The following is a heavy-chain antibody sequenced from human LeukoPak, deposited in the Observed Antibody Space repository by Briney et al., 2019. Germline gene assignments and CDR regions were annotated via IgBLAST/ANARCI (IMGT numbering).Heavy chain of an antibody. Sequence: SETLSLTCTVSGGSISSGGYYWSWIRQHPGKGLEWIGYIYHSGSTYYNPSLKSRVTISVDRSKNQFSLKPSSVTAADTAVYYCASRDYYGMDVWGQGTTVTVSS. CDR3: ASRDYYGMDV. CDR1: GGSISSGGYY. J-gene: IGHJ6*02. CDR2: IYHSGST. V-gene: IGHV4-30-2*01.